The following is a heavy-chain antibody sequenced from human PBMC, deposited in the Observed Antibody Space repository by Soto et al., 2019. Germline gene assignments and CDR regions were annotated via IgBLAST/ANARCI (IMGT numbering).Heavy chain of an antibody. CDR1: GFTFSTYA. Sequence: EVQLLESGGGLVQPGGSLRLSCAASGFTFSTYAMNWVRQAPGKGLEWVSGISGSGDSTYYADSVQGRLTVSRDNSKKKLYLQMNSLRAEDTAVFYCAKERSSGWSFDYWGQGTLVTVSS. CDR2: ISGSGDST. J-gene: IGHJ4*02. D-gene: IGHD6-19*01. CDR3: AKERSSGWSFDY. V-gene: IGHV3-23*01.